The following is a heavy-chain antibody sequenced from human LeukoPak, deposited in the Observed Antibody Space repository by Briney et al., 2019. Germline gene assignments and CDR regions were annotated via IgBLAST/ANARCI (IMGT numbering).Heavy chain of an antibody. V-gene: IGHV5-10-1*01. D-gene: IGHD6-13*01. CDR3: ARLKYTSSWFLNYYYYGMDV. CDR1: GYSFTTYW. J-gene: IGHJ6*02. CDR2: INPSDSDT. Sequence: GESLKISCKGSGYSFTTYWISWVRQMPGKGLEWMGRINPSDSDTNYSPSFQGHVTISTDKSISTAYLQWSSLKASDTAIYYCARLKYTSSWFLNYYYYGMDVWGQGTLVTVSS.